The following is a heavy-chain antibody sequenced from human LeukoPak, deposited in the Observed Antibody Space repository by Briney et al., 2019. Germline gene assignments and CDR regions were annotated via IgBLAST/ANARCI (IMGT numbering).Heavy chain of an antibody. CDR1: GFTFDDYA. J-gene: IGHJ4*02. Sequence: GRSLRLSCAASGFTFDDYAMHWVRQAPGKGLEWVSDISWNSGTIGYADSVKGRFTISRDNAKNSLYLQMNSLRAEDTALYYCAKGGCRSTGCYVNSWGQGTLVTVSS. CDR3: AKGGCRSTGCYVNS. CDR2: ISWNSGTI. V-gene: IGHV3-9*01. D-gene: IGHD2-2*01.